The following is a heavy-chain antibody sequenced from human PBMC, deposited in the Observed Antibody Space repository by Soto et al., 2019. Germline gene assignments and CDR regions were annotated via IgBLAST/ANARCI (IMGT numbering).Heavy chain of an antibody. CDR2: ISGSGGST. CDR1: GFTFSSYA. CDR3: AKDPGSGWSANGMDV. J-gene: IGHJ6*02. Sequence: GGSLRLSCAASGFTFSSYAMSWVRQAPGKGLEWVSAISGSGGSTYYADSVKGRFTISRDNSKNTLYLQMNSLRAEDTAVYYCAKDPGSGWSANGMDVWGQGTTVTVSS. V-gene: IGHV3-23*01. D-gene: IGHD6-19*01.